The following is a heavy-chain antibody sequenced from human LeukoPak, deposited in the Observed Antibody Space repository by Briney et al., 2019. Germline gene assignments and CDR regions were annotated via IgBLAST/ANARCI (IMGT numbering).Heavy chain of an antibody. Sequence: PGGSLRLSCAASGFTFSTYWMHWVRQAPGEGLVWVSRINGDGSTTNYADSVKGRSTIARDNAKNTLYLQMNSLRAEDTAVHYCTRRVDATRWYDPWGQGTLVTVSS. V-gene: IGHV3-74*01. J-gene: IGHJ5*02. D-gene: IGHD2-15*01. CDR2: INGDGSTT. CDR1: GFTFSTYW. CDR3: TRRVDATRWYDP.